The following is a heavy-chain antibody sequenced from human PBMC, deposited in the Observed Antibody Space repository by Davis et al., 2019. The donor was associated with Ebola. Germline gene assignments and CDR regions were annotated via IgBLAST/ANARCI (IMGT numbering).Heavy chain of an antibody. V-gene: IGHV1-2*04. Sequence: AASVKVSCKASGYTFTSYYMHWVRQAPGQGLEWLGWINPNSGGTNYAQKFQGWVTMTRDTSISTAYMELSRLRSDDTAGYYCAREGCSGGSCYGWFDPWGQGTLISVSS. CDR1: GYTFTSYY. J-gene: IGHJ5*02. D-gene: IGHD2-15*01. CDR3: AREGCSGGSCYGWFDP. CDR2: INPNSGGT.